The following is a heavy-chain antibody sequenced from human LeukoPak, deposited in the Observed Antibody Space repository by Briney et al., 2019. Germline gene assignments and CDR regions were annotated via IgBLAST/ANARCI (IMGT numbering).Heavy chain of an antibody. J-gene: IGHJ3*02. CDR1: GYRFSSFW. CDR3: ARRIGGADVFDM. Sequence: GESLKISGKGSGYRFSSFWIAWGRQRPREGRVWGGIIYPGDSDSKYSRSFQGQVTTSADKSINTAYLQWSSLKASDSGMYYRARRIGGADVFDMWGQGTMVTVSS. CDR2: IYPGDSDS. V-gene: IGHV5-51*01. D-gene: IGHD2/OR15-2a*01.